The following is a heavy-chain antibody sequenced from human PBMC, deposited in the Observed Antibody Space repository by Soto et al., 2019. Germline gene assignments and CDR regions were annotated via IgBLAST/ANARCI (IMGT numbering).Heavy chain of an antibody. CDR2: ISYDGSQK. CDR1: GFAFSAYT. J-gene: IGHJ4*02. Sequence: GGSLRLSCAASGFAFSAYTMHWVRQAPGKGPEWVALISYDGSQKYYADSVRGRFTISRDNSKSTLYLQVDSLRSEDTALYYCARAPSSAWHGFDYWGQGTLVTVSS. V-gene: IGHV3-30-3*01. CDR3: ARAPSSAWHGFDY. D-gene: IGHD3-22*01.